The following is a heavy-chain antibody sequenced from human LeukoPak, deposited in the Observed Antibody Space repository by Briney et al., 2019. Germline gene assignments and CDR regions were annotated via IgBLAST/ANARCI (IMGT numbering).Heavy chain of an antibody. V-gene: IGHV3-7*01. CDR2: IKQDGSEK. CDR1: GFTFSSYW. CDR3: ARDLYPSFRYDSSGYYYLHY. Sequence: PGGSLRLSCAASGFTFSSYWMSWVRQAPGKGLEWVADIKQDGSEKYYVDSVKDRFTISRDNAKNSLYLQMNSLRAEDTAVYYCARDLYPSFRYDSSGYYYLHYWGQGTLVTVSS. D-gene: IGHD3-22*01. J-gene: IGHJ4*02.